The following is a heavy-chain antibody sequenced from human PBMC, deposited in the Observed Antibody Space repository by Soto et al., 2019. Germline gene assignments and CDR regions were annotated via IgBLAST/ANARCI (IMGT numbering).Heavy chain of an antibody. CDR3: ARSSAWRVFDH. D-gene: IGHD3-10*01. V-gene: IGHV3-49*03. CDR1: GFTFGDYA. CDR2: IRSKAYGGTT. J-gene: IGHJ4*02. Sequence: SLRLSCTASGFTFGDYAMSWFRQAPGKGLEWVGFIRSKAYGGTTEYAASVKGRFTISRDDSKSIAYLQMNSLKIEDTAVYYCARSSAWRVFDHWGQGTRVTVSS.